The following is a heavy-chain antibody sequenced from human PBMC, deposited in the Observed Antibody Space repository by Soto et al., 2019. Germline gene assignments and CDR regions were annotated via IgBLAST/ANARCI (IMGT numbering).Heavy chain of an antibody. CDR1: GYSFTSYW. J-gene: IGHJ6*03. V-gene: IGHV5-51*01. CDR2: IYPGYSDT. CDR3: ARHSEYGDYYYYYYMDV. Sequence: GESLKISCKGSGYSFTSYWIGWVRQMSGKGLEWMGIIYPGYSDTRYSPSFQGQVTISADKSISTAYLQWSSLKASDTAMYYCARHSEYGDYYYYYYMDVWGKGTTVTVSS. D-gene: IGHD4-17*01.